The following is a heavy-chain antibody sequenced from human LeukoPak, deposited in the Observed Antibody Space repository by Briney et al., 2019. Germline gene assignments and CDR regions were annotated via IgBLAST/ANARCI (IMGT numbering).Heavy chain of an antibody. CDR2: IKSKTDGGTT. CDR1: GFTFSNAW. D-gene: IGHD2-2*03. V-gene: IGHV3-15*01. J-gene: IGHJ4*02. CDR3: TTGGLTLDN. Sequence: GGSLGLSCAASGFTFSNAWVSWVRQAPGKGLEWVARIKSKTDGGTTDYAAPVKGRFTISRDDSKDTLYLQMNTLKTEDTAVYYCTTGGLTLDNWGQGTLVTVSS.